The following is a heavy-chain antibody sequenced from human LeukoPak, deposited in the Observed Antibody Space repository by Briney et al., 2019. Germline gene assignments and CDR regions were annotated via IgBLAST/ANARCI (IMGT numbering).Heavy chain of an antibody. J-gene: IGHJ4*02. V-gene: IGHV3-23*01. D-gene: IGHD1-26*01. CDR1: GFTFSTHA. CDR3: AKGATPGKPKWDVFDY. Sequence: GGSLRLSCAASGFTFSTHAMSWVRQAPGKGLEYVSGIGGGDDIHYADSVKGRFTVSRDNSMNTLFLQMDSPGAEDTAVYYCAKGATPGKPKWDVFDYWGQGTLVTVSS. CDR2: IGGGDDI.